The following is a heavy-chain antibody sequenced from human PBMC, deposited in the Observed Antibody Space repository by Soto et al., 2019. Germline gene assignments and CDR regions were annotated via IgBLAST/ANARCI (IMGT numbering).Heavy chain of an antibody. CDR3: TSRPDGSFWS. CDR1: GFTFSNAW. V-gene: IGHV3-15*07. D-gene: IGHD3-3*01. J-gene: IGHJ4*02. Sequence: EVQLVESGGGLVKPGGSLRLSCAASGFTFSNAWMNWVRQAPGKGLEWVGRIKSKADGGTTDYTAPVKGRFTISRADSENTLYLQMNSLKTEDTAIYYCTSRPDGSFWSWGQGTLVTVSS. CDR2: IKSKADGGTT.